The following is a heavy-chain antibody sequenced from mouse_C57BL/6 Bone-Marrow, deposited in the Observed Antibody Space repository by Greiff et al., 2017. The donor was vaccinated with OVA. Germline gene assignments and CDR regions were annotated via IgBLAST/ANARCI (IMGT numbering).Heavy chain of an antibody. Sequence: QVQLQQSDAELVKPGASVKISCKVSGYTFTDHTIHWMKQRPEQGLEWIGYIYPRDGSTKYNEKFKSKATLTVDKSSSTAYMQLSSLTSEDSAVYYCARDALITTVVAPRYFDYWGQGTTLTVSS. CDR2: IYPRDGST. V-gene: IGHV1-78*01. CDR3: ARDALITTVVAPRYFDY. CDR1: GYTFTDHT. J-gene: IGHJ2*01. D-gene: IGHD1-1*01.